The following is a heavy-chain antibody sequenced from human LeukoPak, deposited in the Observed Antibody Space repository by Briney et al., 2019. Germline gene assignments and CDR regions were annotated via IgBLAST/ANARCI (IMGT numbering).Heavy chain of an antibody. J-gene: IGHJ4*02. Sequence: GGSLRLSCAASGFTFSSYAMHWVRQAPGKGLEWVAVISYDGSNKYYADSVKGRFTVSRDNAKNSLYLQMNSLRAEDTAVYYCARLGIITAAGSNDYWGQGTLVTVSS. CDR1: GFTFSSYA. D-gene: IGHD6-13*01. V-gene: IGHV3-30-3*01. CDR2: ISYDGSNK. CDR3: ARLGIITAAGSNDY.